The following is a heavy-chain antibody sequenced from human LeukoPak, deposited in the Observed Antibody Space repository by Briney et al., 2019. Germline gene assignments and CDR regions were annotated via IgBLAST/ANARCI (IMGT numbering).Heavy chain of an antibody. CDR2: IIPILGIA. D-gene: IGHD1-26*01. Sequence: SVKVSCKASGGTFSSYAISWVRQAPGQGLEWMGRIIPILGIANYAQKFQGRVTITADKSTSTAYMELSSLRSEDTAVYYCASDSGSYSYFDYWGQGTLVTVSS. V-gene: IGHV1-69*04. CDR3: ASDSGSYSYFDY. J-gene: IGHJ4*02. CDR1: GGTFSSYA.